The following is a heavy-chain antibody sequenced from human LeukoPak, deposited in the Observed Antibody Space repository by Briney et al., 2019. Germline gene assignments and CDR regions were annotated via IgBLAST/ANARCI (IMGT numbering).Heavy chain of an antibody. CDR3: ARGSEGYCSGGGCYYGMDV. Sequence: GGSLRLSCAASGFTFSSYTMNWVRQSPGKGLEWVSYISSSSSYIYYADSVKGRFTISRDNAENSLYLQMNSLRAEDTAVYYCARGSEGYCSGGGCYYGMDVWGQGTTVTVSS. J-gene: IGHJ6*01. CDR2: ISSSSSYI. CDR1: GFTFSSYT. D-gene: IGHD2-15*01. V-gene: IGHV3-21*01.